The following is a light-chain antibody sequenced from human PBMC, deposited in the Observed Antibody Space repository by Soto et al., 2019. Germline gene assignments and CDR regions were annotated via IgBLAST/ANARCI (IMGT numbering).Light chain of an antibody. V-gene: IGKV3-15*01. J-gene: IGKJ2*01. CDR3: QQGHNWPLT. CDR1: QSISSE. CDR2: GAS. Sequence: EIVMTQSPATLSVSPGERATLSCRASQSISSELAWYQQKPGQPPRLLIYGASTRATGVPARFTGSGSGSDFTLTISGLQSEDFAVYYCQQGHNWPLTFGPGTRLEI.